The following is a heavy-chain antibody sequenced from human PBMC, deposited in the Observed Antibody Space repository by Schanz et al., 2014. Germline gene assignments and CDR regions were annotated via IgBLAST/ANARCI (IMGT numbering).Heavy chain of an antibody. J-gene: IGHJ3*02. CDR1: GFTFSSYG. D-gene: IGHD4-17*01. CDR3: AKDPHKDYGGKPQTFDI. V-gene: IGHV3-33*06. CDR2: IWYDGNNK. Sequence: VQLVESGGGLVKPGDSLRLSCAASGFTFSSYGMHWVRQAPGKGLEWVAVIWYDGNNKFYADSVKGRFIISRDNSKNTLDLQMNSLRAEDTALYYCAKDPHKDYGGKPQTFDIWGQGTMVTVSS.